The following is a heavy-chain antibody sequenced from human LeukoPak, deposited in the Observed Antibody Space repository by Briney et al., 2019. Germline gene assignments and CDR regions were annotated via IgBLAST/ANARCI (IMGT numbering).Heavy chain of an antibody. CDR2: ISSSSSYI. J-gene: IGHJ4*02. D-gene: IGHD2-2*01. CDR3: ARAYNPGDIVVVPADY. Sequence: GGSLRLSCAASGFTFSSYSMNWVRQAPGKGLEWVSSISSSSSYIYYADSVKGRFTISRDNAKNSLYLQMNSLRAEDTAVYYCARAYNPGDIVVVPADYWGQGTLVTVSA. V-gene: IGHV3-21*01. CDR1: GFTFSSYS.